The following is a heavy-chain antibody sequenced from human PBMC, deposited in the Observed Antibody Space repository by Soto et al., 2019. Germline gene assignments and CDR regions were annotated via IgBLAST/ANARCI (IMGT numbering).Heavy chain of an antibody. D-gene: IGHD5-18*01. CDR1: GYTFISYD. V-gene: IGHV1-18*01. CDR3: ARPRGYSYGFDY. J-gene: IGHJ4*02. CDR2: INGYNGNT. Sequence: ASVKVSCKASGYTFISYDINWVRQAPGQGLEWMGWINGYNGNTNHAQKLQGRVTMTTDTSTSTAYMELRSLRSDDTAVYYCARPRGYSYGFDYWGQGTLVTVSS.